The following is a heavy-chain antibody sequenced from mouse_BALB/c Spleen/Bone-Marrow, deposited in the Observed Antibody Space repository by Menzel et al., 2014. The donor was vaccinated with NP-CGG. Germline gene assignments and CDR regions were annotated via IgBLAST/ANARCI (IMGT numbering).Heavy chain of an antibody. CDR1: GYTFSSYW. Sequence: VQLQESGAELMKPGASVKISCKATGYTFSSYWIEWVKQRPGHGLEWIGEILPGSGSSNYNEKFKGKATFTAETSPNSAYMQLSSLTSEDPAVYYCARDYDGYYGFAYWGQGTLVTVSA. CDR3: ARDYDGYYGFAY. CDR2: ILPGSGSS. J-gene: IGHJ3*01. D-gene: IGHD2-3*01. V-gene: IGHV1-9*01.